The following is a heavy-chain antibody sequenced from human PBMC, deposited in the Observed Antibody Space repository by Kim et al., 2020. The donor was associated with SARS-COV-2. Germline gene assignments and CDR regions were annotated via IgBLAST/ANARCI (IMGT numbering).Heavy chain of an antibody. J-gene: IGHJ6*02. CDR1: GVSISSYY. CDR2: IYYSWST. D-gene: IGHD5-18*01. Sequence: SETLSLTCTVSGVSISSYYWSWIRQPPGKGLEWIGYIYYSWSTNYNPSLKSRVTISVDTSKNQFSLKLSSVTAADTAVYYCARGGGYSYGRWMKTYYYYGMDVWGQGTTVTVSS. V-gene: IGHV4-59*01. CDR3: ARGGGYSYGRWMKTYYYYGMDV.